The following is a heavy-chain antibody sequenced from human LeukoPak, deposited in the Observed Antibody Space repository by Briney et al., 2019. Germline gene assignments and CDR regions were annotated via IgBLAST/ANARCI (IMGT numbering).Heavy chain of an antibody. Sequence: SETLSLTCTVSGGSISGYYWSWIRQPPGKGLEWIGYIYYSGSTNYNPSLKSRVTISVDTSKNQFSLKLSSVTAADTAVYYCARGGYGDYGYFDLWGRGTLVTVSS. CDR3: ARGGYGDYGYFDL. V-gene: IGHV4-59*01. CDR2: IYYSGST. D-gene: IGHD4-17*01. CDR1: GGSISGYY. J-gene: IGHJ2*01.